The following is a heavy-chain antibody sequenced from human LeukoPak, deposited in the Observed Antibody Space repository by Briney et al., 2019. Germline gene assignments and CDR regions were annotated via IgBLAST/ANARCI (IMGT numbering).Heavy chain of an antibody. Sequence: GASVKVSCKASGGTFSSYAISWVRQAPGQGLDWMERIIPIFGTANYAQKFQGRVTITTDESTSTAYMELSSLRSEDMAVYYCASYPLDDYGDYVGPYMDVWGKGTTVTVSS. J-gene: IGHJ6*03. V-gene: IGHV1-69*05. CDR2: IIPIFGTA. D-gene: IGHD4-17*01. CDR1: GGTFSSYA. CDR3: ASYPLDDYGDYVGPYMDV.